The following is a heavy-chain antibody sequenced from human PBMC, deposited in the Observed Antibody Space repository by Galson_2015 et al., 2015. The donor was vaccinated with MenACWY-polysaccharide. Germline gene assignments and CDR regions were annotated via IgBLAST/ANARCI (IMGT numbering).Heavy chain of an antibody. D-gene: IGHD5-24*01. CDR2: ISSAGGII. Sequence: SLRLSCAASKFSFSDYYMSWIRQAPGKGLEWVSSISSAGGIIHYADSVKGRFTISRDNAENPLFLQMNSLRAEDTAVYYCARAAWLDFWGQGTLVTVSS. V-gene: IGHV3-11*01. CDR1: KFSFSDYY. J-gene: IGHJ4*02. CDR3: ARAAWLDF.